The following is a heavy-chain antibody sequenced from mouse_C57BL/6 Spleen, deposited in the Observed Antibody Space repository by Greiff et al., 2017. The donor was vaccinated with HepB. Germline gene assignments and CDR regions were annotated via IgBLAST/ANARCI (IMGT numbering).Heavy chain of an antibody. Sequence: EVMLVESEGGLVQPGRSMKLSCTASGFTFSDYYMAWVRQVPEKGLEWVANINYDGSSTYYLDSLKSRFIISRDNAKNILYLQMSSLKSEDTATYYCARDRGDYDDWYFDVWGTGTTVTVSS. V-gene: IGHV5-16*01. J-gene: IGHJ1*03. CDR2: INYDGSST. CDR3: ARDRGDYDDWYFDV. D-gene: IGHD2-4*01. CDR1: GFTFSDYY.